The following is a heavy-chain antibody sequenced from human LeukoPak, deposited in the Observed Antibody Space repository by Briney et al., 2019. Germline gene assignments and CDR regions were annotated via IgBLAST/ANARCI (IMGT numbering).Heavy chain of an antibody. CDR3: ASAGGDYAFDI. D-gene: IGHD5-24*01. J-gene: IGHJ3*02. CDR1: GGTFSSYA. Sequence: ASVKDSCKASGGTFSSYAISWVRQAPGQGLEWMGRIIPILGIANYAQKFQGRVTITADKSTSTAYMELSSLRSEDTAVYYCASAGGDYAFDIWGQGTMVTVSS. V-gene: IGHV1-69*04. CDR2: IIPILGIA.